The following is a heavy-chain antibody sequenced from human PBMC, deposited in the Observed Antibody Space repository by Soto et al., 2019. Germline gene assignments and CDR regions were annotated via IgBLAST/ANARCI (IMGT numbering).Heavy chain of an antibody. CDR1: GGSISSSSYY. J-gene: IGHJ6*04. D-gene: IGHD3-22*01. V-gene: IGHV4-39*01. Sequence: RSLPCPVSGGSISSSSYYWGWIRQPPGKGLEWIGSIYYSGSTYYNPSLKSRVTISVDTSKNQFSLKLSSVTAADTAVYYCASEAGYDSSGYYPNYGMEVWGKGTTVTVSS. CDR3: ASEAGYDSSGYYPNYGMEV. CDR2: IYYSGST.